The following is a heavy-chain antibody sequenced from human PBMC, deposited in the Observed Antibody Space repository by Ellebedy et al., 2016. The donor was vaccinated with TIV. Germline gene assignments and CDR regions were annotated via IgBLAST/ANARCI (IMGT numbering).Heavy chain of an antibody. CDR1: GGSISSSY. CDR3: ARGRGVVVVAPGACFDY. CDR2: IYYSGST. V-gene: IGHV4-39*07. D-gene: IGHD2-15*01. Sequence: SETLSLTCTVSGGSISSSYWNWIRQPPGKGLEWIGSIYYSGSTYYNPSLKSRVTISVDTSKNQFSLKLSSVTAADTAVYYCARGRGVVVVAPGACFDYWGQGTLVTVSS. J-gene: IGHJ4*02.